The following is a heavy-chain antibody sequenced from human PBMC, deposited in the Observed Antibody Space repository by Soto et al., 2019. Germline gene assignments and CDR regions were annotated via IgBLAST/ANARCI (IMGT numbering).Heavy chain of an antibody. CDR3: ARETNDSSGYYERMKKYYYYYGMDV. CDR2: ISSSGSTI. D-gene: IGHD3-22*01. Sequence: GGSLRLSCAASGFTFSDYYMSWIRQAPGKGLEWVSYISSSGSTIYYADSVKGRFTISRDNAKNSLYLQMNSLRAEDTAVYYCARETNDSSGYYERMKKYYYYYGMDVWGQGTTVTVSS. CDR1: GFTFSDYY. V-gene: IGHV3-11*01. J-gene: IGHJ6*02.